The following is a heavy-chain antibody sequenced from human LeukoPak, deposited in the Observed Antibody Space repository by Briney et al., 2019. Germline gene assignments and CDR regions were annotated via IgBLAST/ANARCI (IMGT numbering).Heavy chain of an antibody. CDR1: GGTFSSYA. CDR2: IIPIFGTA. D-gene: IGHD2-2*01. J-gene: IGHJ5*02. CDR3: ARGRGKEYQLLNWFDP. Sequence: ASVKVSCKASGGTFSSYAISWVRQAPGQGLEWMGGIIPIFGTANYAQKFQGRVTITADESTSTAYMELSSLRSEDTAVYYCARGRGKEYQLLNWFDPWGQGTLVTVSS. V-gene: IGHV1-69*13.